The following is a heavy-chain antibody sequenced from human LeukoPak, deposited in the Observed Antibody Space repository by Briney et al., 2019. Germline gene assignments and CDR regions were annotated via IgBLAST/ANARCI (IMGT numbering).Heavy chain of an antibody. V-gene: IGHV4-31*03. Sequence: PSQTLSLTCTVSGGSISSGGYYWSWIRQHPGKGLEWIGYIYYSGSIYYNPSLKSRVTISVDTSKNQFSLKLSSVTAADTAVYYCARGTTYYDFWSGSNNWFDPWGQGTLVTVSS. CDR1: GGSISSGGYY. CDR3: ARGTTYYDFWSGSNNWFDP. CDR2: IYYSGSI. J-gene: IGHJ5*02. D-gene: IGHD3-3*01.